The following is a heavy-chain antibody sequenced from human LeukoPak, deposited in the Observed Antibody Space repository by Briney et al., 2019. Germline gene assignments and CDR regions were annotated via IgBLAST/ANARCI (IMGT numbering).Heavy chain of an antibody. CDR2: VNNDGSAA. Sequence: GGSLRLSCAASGFTFSSYCIYWFRQVPGKGLVYVSRVNNDGSAATYADSVQGRFTTSRDNAKNTVYLQMDSLRVEDTAIYYCARGGPYHAFDIWGQGTMVTVSS. CDR3: ARGGPYHAFDI. J-gene: IGHJ3*02. V-gene: IGHV3-74*01. CDR1: GFTFSSYC. D-gene: IGHD2-2*01.